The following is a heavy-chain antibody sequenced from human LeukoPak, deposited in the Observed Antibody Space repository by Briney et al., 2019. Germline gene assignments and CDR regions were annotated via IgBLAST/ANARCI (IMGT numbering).Heavy chain of an antibody. CDR1: GGSFSGYY. CDR2: INHSGST. Sequence: SETLSLTCAVYGGSFSGYYWSWIRQPPGKGLEWIGEINHSGSTNYNPSLKSRVTISVDTSKNQSSLKLSSVTAADTAVYYCARGPQFGFDYWGQGTLVTVSS. J-gene: IGHJ4*02. V-gene: IGHV4-34*01. CDR3: ARGPQFGFDY. D-gene: IGHD3-10*01.